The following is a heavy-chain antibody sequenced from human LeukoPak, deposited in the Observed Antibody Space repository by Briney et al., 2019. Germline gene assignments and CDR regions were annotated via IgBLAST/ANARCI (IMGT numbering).Heavy chain of an antibody. V-gene: IGHV4-30-4*08. CDR3: AKESAGTAPPYFDY. J-gene: IGHJ4*02. CDR2: IYYSGGT. Sequence: SQTLSLTCTVSGGSIINGNFYWSWIRQPPGKGLEWIGYIYYSGGTYYNPSLKGRVTISVDTSKNQFSLKLTSATAADTAVYYCAKESAGTAPPYFDYWGQGTLVTVSS. CDR1: GGSIINGNFY. D-gene: IGHD1-14*01.